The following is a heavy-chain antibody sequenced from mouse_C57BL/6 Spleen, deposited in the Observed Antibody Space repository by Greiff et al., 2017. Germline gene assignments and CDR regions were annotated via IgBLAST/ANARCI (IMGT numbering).Heavy chain of an antibody. CDR2: IDPSDSET. CDR3: ARPSTVVAPWYFGV. V-gene: IGHV1-52*01. D-gene: IGHD1-1*01. CDR1: GYPFTSFW. J-gene: IGHJ1*03. Sequence: VQLQQPGAELVRPGSSVKLSCKAFGYPFTSFWMHWVKQRPIQGLEWIGNIDPSDSETHSNQKFKDKATLAVDKSSSTAYKQLSILTAEDSAVYYCARPSTVVAPWYFGVWGTGTTVTGSA.